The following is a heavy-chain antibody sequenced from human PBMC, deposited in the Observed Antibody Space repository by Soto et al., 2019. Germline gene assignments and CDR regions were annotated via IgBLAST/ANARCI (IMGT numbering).Heavy chain of an antibody. CDR3: TRLSRTTNDN. CDR2: IYYSGST. CDR1: GGSISSSSYY. J-gene: IGHJ4*02. D-gene: IGHD4-17*01. Sequence: SETLSLTCTVSGGSISSSSYYWGWIRQPPGKGLEWIGSIYYSGSTYYNPSLKSRVTISVDTSKNQFSLKLSSVTAADTAVYYCTRLSRTTNDNRAQGHLVTVSS. V-gene: IGHV4-39*01.